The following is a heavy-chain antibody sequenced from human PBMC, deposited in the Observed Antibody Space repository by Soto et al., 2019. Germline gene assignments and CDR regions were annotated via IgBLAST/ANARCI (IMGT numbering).Heavy chain of an antibody. CDR2: IYYSGST. CDR1: GGSISTGGYY. J-gene: IGHJ4*02. CDR3: ARVLSVTLFDN. D-gene: IGHD4-17*01. Sequence: QVQLQESGPGLVKPSQTLSLTCTVSGGSISTGGYYWTWIRQHPGKGLEWIGYIYYSGSTYYNPSLNSRVTLSIDRSKAQFSRNLGYVTGEYTALCYCARVLSVTLFDNWGPGTLVTVSS. V-gene: IGHV4-31*03.